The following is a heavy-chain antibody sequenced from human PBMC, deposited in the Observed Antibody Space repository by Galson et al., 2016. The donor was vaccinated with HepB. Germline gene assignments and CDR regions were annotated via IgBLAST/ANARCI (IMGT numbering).Heavy chain of an antibody. V-gene: IGHV3-74*01. Sequence: SLRLSCAASGFTFSSYYMHWVRQAPGKGLVWVSRINRDESSTSYADYVKGRFTISRDNAKNTLYLQMNSLRAEDTATYHCTKRCMTNTCHNADDFWGQGTLVTVSS. CDR3: TKRCMTNTCHNADDF. CDR2: INRDESST. CDR1: GFTFSSYY. D-gene: IGHD2-8*01. J-gene: IGHJ4*02.